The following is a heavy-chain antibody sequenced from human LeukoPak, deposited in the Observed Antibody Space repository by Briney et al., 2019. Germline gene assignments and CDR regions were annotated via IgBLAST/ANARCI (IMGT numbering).Heavy chain of an antibody. V-gene: IGHV3-53*01. CDR2: IYGDGRT. D-gene: IGHD3-3*01. Sequence: PGGSLRLSCVASGFTVNTNYMIWIRQAPGKGLERVSVIYGDGRTRYADSMRGRFTISRDNSKNTLYLQMNNLRVEDTAVYYCARGRGLGVVSPYFDYWGQGTLLTVSS. CDR3: ARGRGLGVVSPYFDY. J-gene: IGHJ4*02. CDR1: GFTVNTNY.